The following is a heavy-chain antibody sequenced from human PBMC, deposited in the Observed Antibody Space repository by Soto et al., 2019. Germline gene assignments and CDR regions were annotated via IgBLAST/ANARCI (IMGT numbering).Heavy chain of an antibody. CDR3: ARTAAAGNWFDP. D-gene: IGHD6-13*01. V-gene: IGHV4-31*03. CDR2: IYYSGST. Sequence: SETLSLTCTVSGGSISSGGYYWSWIRQHPGKGLEWIGYIYYSGSTYYNPSLKSRVTISVDTSKNQFSLKLSSVTAADTAVYYCARTAAAGNWFDPWGQGTLVTVSS. J-gene: IGHJ5*02. CDR1: GGSISSGGYY.